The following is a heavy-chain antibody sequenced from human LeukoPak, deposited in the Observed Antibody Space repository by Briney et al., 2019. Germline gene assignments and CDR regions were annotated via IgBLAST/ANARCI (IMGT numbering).Heavy chain of an antibody. Sequence: SETLSLTCTVSGGSLSGGSLTSYYWSWIRQPPGKGLEWIGYIHYSGYTNYNPSLKSRVTISLDTSKNQFSLKLTSVTAADTAVYYCARGTCISSSCYAGDYGMDVWGQGTPVTVSS. CDR1: GGSLSGGSLTSYY. V-gene: IGHV4-59*08. CDR2: IHYSGYT. CDR3: ARGTCISSSCYAGDYGMDV. D-gene: IGHD2-2*01. J-gene: IGHJ6*02.